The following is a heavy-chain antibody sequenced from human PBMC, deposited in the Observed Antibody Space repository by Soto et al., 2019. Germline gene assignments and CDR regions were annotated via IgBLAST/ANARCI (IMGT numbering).Heavy chain of an antibody. CDR2: ISYDGSNK. Sequence: QVQLVESGGGVVQPGRSLRLSCAASGFTFSSYGMHWVRQAPGKGLEWVAVISYDGSNKYYADSVKGRFTISRDNSKNXLYLQMNSLRAEDTAVYYCAKDLSSNSYDSGYFDYWGQGTLVTVSS. CDR3: AKDLSSNSYDSGYFDY. J-gene: IGHJ4*02. V-gene: IGHV3-30*18. D-gene: IGHD3-22*01. CDR1: GFTFSSYG.